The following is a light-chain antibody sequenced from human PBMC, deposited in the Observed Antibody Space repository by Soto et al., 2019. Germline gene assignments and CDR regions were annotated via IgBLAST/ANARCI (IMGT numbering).Light chain of an antibody. CDR2: DTS. CDR3: QPYNNWPLT. J-gene: IGKJ4*01. V-gene: IGKV3-15*01. CDR1: QGIGDT. Sequence: EIVLTQSPGTLSLSPGERATLFCRASQGIGDTLAWYQHKPGQTPRLLIYDTSTRATGVPTRFSGSRSGAEFTLTINSLQSEDFAVYYCQPYNNWPLTFGGGTKVDIK.